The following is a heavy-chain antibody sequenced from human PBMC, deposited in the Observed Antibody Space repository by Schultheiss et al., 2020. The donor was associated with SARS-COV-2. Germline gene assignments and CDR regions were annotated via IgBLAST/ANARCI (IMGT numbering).Heavy chain of an antibody. CDR3: TNVERHNY. V-gene: IGHV3-11*03. CDR1: GFSFSDAW. D-gene: IGHD1-1*01. Sequence: GGSLRLSCAASGFSFSDAWLSWVRQAPGKGLEWLSYISSSSSYTNYADSVKGRFTISRDTSKNTLYLQMNSLRAEDTAEYYCTNVERHNYWGQGTLVTVSS. J-gene: IGHJ4*02. CDR2: ISSSSSYT.